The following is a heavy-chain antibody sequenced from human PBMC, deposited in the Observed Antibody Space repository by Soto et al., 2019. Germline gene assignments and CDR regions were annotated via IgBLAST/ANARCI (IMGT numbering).Heavy chain of an antibody. CDR2: ISWNSGRV. Sequence: GGSLRLSCAASGFTFGDYAMHWVRQAPGKGLEWVSGISWNSGRVGYADSVKGRFSISRDNAKNSLYLQMDSLRAEDTALYCCAKPPTAATPGYWGQGTPVTVSS. J-gene: IGHJ4*02. CDR1: GFTFGDYA. V-gene: IGHV3-9*01. D-gene: IGHD2-15*01. CDR3: AKPPTAATPGY.